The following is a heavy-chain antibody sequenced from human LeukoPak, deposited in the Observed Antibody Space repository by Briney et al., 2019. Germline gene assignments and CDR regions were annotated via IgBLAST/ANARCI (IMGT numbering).Heavy chain of an antibody. V-gene: IGHV3-30-3*01. CDR3: SNGIYSSSY. J-gene: IGHJ4*02. CDR2: ISYDGSNK. CDR1: GFTFSSYA. D-gene: IGHD6-6*01. Sequence: GGSLRLSCAASGFTFSSYAMHWVRQAPGKGLEWVAVISYDGSNKYYADSVKGRFTASRDNAKNSLYLQMNNLRAEDTAAYFCSNGIYSSSYWGQGTLVTVSS.